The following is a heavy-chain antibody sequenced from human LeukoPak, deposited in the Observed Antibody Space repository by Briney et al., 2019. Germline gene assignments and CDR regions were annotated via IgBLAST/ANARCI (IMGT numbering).Heavy chain of an antibody. Sequence: GGSLRLSCAASGFTFTHAWMTWVRQAPGKGLDWVALIKTKADGETTDYAAPVKGRFFMSRDDSKATLYLQMNYLETEDTAVYYCTTDLGITMIRGVIVSWGQGALVTVSS. CDR1: GFTFTHAW. CDR2: IKTKADGETT. V-gene: IGHV3-15*01. D-gene: IGHD3-10*01. J-gene: IGHJ4*02. CDR3: TTDLGITMIRGVIVS.